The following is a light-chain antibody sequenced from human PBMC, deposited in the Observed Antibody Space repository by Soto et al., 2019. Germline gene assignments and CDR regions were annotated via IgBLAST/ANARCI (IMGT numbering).Light chain of an antibody. CDR3: SSYTSSSTLEDVV. CDR1: SSDVGGYNY. CDR2: DVS. V-gene: IGLV2-14*01. Sequence: QSALTQPASVSGSPGQSITISCTGTSSDVGGYNYVSWYQQHPGKAPKLMIYDVSNRPSGVSNRFSGSKSGNTASLTISGLQAEDEADYYCSSYTSSSTLEDVVFGVGTQLTVL. J-gene: IGLJ2*01.